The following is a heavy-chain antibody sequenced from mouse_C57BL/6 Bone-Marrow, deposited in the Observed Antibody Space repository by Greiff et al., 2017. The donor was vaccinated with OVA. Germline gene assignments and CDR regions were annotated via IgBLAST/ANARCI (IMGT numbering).Heavy chain of an antibody. D-gene: IGHD1-1*01. J-gene: IGHJ4*01. V-gene: IGHV5-4*01. CDR2: ISDGGSYT. CDR1: GFTFSSYA. CDR3: ATDGSSHYAMDY. Sequence: EVQRVESGGGLVKPGGSLKLSCAASGFTFSSYAMSWVRQTPEKRLEWVATISDGGSYTYYPDNVKGRFTISRDNAKNNLYLQMRHLKSEYTAMYYCATDGSSHYAMDYWGQGTSVTVSS.